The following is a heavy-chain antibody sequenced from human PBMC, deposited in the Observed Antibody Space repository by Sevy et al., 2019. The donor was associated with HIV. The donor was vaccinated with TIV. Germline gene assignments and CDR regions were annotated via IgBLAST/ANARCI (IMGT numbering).Heavy chain of an antibody. Sequence: GGSLRLSCAASGFGFSGTWMNWVRQAPGKGLEWVAIISPEGSRIDYADSVKGRLIISRDNANSSVSLKMNSLRVEDMGVYYCAKDRGWKTFDYWGQGALVTASS. CDR2: ISPEGSRI. V-gene: IGHV3-7*04. CDR1: GFGFSGTW. D-gene: IGHD3-10*01. CDR3: AKDRGWKTFDY. J-gene: IGHJ4*02.